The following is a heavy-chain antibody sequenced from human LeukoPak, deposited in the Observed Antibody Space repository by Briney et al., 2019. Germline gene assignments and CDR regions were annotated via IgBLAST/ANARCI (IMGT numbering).Heavy chain of an antibody. Sequence: GGSLRLSCAASGFTFSSYSMNWVRQAPGKGLEWVSFISTSSSYIYYADSVKGRFTISRDNAKNSLYLQMNSLRAEDTAVYYCARLSEMFRGPQVIYYFDYWGQGTLVTVSS. J-gene: IGHJ4*02. CDR3: ARLSEMFRGPQVIYYFDY. D-gene: IGHD3-10*01. CDR2: ISTSSSYI. CDR1: GFTFSSYS. V-gene: IGHV3-21*01.